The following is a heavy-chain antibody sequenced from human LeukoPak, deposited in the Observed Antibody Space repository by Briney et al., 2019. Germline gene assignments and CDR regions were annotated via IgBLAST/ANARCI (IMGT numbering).Heavy chain of an antibody. J-gene: IGHJ1*01. CDR3: ASRGGWRLPPPIFQQ. CDR1: GNNFDTSW. Sequence: WESLKISLNASGNNFDTSWIGWVRQMPGKGLEWMVILYPSYSDTRYNPSFEGLVTISVDKSIQPAFLQWSCLKVSDTPIYFRASRGGWRLPPPIFQQWGQGTLVTVPS. D-gene: IGHD2-21*01. CDR2: LYPSYSDT. V-gene: IGHV5-51*01.